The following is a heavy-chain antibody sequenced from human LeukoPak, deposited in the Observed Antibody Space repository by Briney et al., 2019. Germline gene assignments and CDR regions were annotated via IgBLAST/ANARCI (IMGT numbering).Heavy chain of an antibody. D-gene: IGHD6-19*01. CDR1: GGSISDYY. Sequence: PSETLSLTCTVSGGSISDYYWTWIRQSPGTGLEWIGYMDHSGSTAYNPSLKSRVTISIDTSKKQFSLELSSVTAADTAIYFCARRKRGSGGPFDYWGQGTLVTVSS. CDR2: MDHSGST. CDR3: ARRKRGSGGPFDY. V-gene: IGHV4-59*08. J-gene: IGHJ4*02.